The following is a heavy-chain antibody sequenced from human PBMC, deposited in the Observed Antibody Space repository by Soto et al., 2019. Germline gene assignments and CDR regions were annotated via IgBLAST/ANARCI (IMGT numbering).Heavy chain of an antibody. D-gene: IGHD5-18*01. CDR2: ISAYNGNT. CDR3: ARRGYSYGPHNPGFDY. CDR1: GYTFTSYG. J-gene: IGHJ4*02. Sequence: ASVKVSCKASGYTFTSYGISWVRQAPGQGLEWMGWISAYNGNTNYAQKLQGRVTMTTDTSTSTAYMELRSLRSDDTAVYYCARRGYSYGPHNPGFDYWGQGTLVTVSS. V-gene: IGHV1-18*01.